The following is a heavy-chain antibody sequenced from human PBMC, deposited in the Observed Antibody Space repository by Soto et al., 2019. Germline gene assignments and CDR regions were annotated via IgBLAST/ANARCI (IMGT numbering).Heavy chain of an antibody. V-gene: IGHV3-30-3*01. Sequence: QVQLAESGGGVVQPGRSLRLSCAASGFTFSSYAMHWVRQAPGKGLEWVAIISYDGSNKYYADSVKGRFSISRDNSKNKLYLQMNSLRADDTAVYYCARDPGSSGWYVGDYWGQGTLVTVSS. D-gene: IGHD6-19*01. CDR3: ARDPGSSGWYVGDY. CDR1: GFTFSSYA. J-gene: IGHJ4*02. CDR2: ISYDGSNK.